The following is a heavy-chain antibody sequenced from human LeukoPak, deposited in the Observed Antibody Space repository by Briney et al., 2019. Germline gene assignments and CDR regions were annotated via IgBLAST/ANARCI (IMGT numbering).Heavy chain of an antibody. D-gene: IGHD6-19*01. V-gene: IGHV3-23*01. J-gene: IGHJ3*02. CDR3: AKDRRGWQADDAFDI. CDR1: GITFSSYG. Sequence: GGSLRLSCAASGITFSSYGMHWVRQAPGKGLEWVSAISGSGGSTYYADSVKGRFTISRDNSKNTLYLQMNSLRAEDTAVYYCAKDRRGWQADDAFDIWGQGTMVTVSS. CDR2: ISGSGGST.